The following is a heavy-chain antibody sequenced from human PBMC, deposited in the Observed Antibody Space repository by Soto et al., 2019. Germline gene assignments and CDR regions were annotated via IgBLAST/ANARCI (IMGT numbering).Heavy chain of an antibody. CDR1: GFTFSNAW. J-gene: IGHJ4*02. CDR2: IKSKTDGGAT. V-gene: IGHV3-15*01. D-gene: IGHD3-22*01. Sequence: SLRLSCAASGFTFSNAWMSWVRQAPGKGLEWVGRIKSKTDGGATDYAAPVKGRFTISRDDSKNTLYLQMNSLKTEDTAVYYCTTEYYYDSSGYYYPWDYWGQGTLVTVSS. CDR3: TTEYYYDSSGYYYPWDY.